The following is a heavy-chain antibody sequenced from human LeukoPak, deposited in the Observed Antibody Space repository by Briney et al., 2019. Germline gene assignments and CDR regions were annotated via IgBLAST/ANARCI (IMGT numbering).Heavy chain of an antibody. V-gene: IGHV3-7*03. Sequence: PGGSLRLSCAASGFTFSSYWMSWVRQAPGKGLEWVANIKGDGSAKYYVDSVKGRFTITRDNAKSSLFLQMNSLRADDTAVYYCATSRVRLYYFDLWGQGTLVTVSS. CDR2: IKGDGSAK. CDR3: ATSRVRLYYFDL. CDR1: GFTFSSYW. J-gene: IGHJ4*02. D-gene: IGHD5/OR15-5a*01.